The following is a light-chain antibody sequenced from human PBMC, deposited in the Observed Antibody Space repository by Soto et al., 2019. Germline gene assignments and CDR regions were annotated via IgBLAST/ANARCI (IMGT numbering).Light chain of an antibody. Sequence: EIVLTQSPGTLSLSPGERATLSCRASQSVSSDYFAWYQQKRGQAPRLLIYGASSRATGIPDRFSGSGSGTDFNLTISRLEPEDFAIYYCQQYVRSPWTFGQGTTVEIK. CDR1: QSVSSDY. CDR3: QQYVRSPWT. CDR2: GAS. J-gene: IGKJ1*01. V-gene: IGKV3-20*01.